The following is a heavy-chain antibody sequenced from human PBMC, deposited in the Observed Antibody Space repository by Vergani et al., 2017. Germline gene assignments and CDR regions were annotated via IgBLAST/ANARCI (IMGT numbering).Heavy chain of an antibody. CDR1: GYIFRNSA. Sequence: QVQLVQSGSELKKPGASVKVSCKTSGYIFRNSAMNWVRQAPGQGLEWMGWINTNTGNPTYAQGFTGRFVFSLDTSVSTAYLQISSLKAEDTAVYYCARGLAKNYGDYVGYYWGQGTLVTVSS. J-gene: IGHJ4*02. D-gene: IGHD4-17*01. CDR3: ARGLAKNYGDYVGYY. V-gene: IGHV7-4-1*02. CDR2: INTNTGNP.